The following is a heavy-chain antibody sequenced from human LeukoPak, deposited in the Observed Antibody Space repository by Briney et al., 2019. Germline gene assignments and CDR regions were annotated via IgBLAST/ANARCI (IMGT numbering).Heavy chain of an antibody. V-gene: IGHV3-15*01. CDR3: SWEMDVSFGRRLEH. D-gene: IGHD1-26*01. Sequence: GGSLRLSCAVSGFNFNAAWMSWVRQAPGKGLEWVGRLKSRGGGETADYSAPVKGRFTVSRDDSQNRLYLQMNSLKIEDTAVYFCSWEMDVSFGRRLEHWGQGTLVTVAS. CDR1: GFNFNAAW. J-gene: IGHJ5*02. CDR2: LKSRGGGETA.